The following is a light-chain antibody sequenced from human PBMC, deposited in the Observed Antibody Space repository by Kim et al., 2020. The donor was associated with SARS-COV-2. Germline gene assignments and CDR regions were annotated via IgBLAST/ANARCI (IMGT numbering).Light chain of an antibody. CDR1: QSVLYSSNDKNY. CDR3: QQYYSTPPLT. CDR2: WAS. J-gene: IGKJ4*01. Sequence: DIVMTQPPDSLAVSLGERATINCKSSQSVLYSSNDKNYLAWYQQKPGQPPKLLIYWASTRESGVPDRFSGSGSGTAFTLTISSVQAEDVAVYYCQQYYSTPPLTFGGGTKVDIK. V-gene: IGKV4-1*01.